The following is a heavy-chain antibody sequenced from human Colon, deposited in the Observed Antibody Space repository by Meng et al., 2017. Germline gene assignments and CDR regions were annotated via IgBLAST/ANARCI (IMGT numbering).Heavy chain of an antibody. D-gene: IGHD5-12*01. J-gene: IGHJ5*02. V-gene: IGHV4-39*07. CDR3: ARGRYSGYLP. CDR1: GASFNIGSYY. Sequence: HRRLQEWGPGLAKPLETLSLTCTVSGASFNIGSYYWAWVRQAPGKGLEWIGEINHSGSTNYNPSLKSRVTISVDTSKNQFSLKLSSVTAADTAVYYCARGRYSGYLPWGQGTLVTVSS. CDR2: INHSGST.